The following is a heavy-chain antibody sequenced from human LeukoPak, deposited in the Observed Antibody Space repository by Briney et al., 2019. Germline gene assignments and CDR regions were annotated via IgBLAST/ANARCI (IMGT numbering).Heavy chain of an antibody. CDR3: ASGSSSWYHNPPTPTFDY. CDR1: GGSISSYY. V-gene: IGHV4-59*01. D-gene: IGHD6-13*01. CDR2: IYYSGST. J-gene: IGHJ4*02. Sequence: PSETLSLTCTVSGGSISSYYWSWIRQPPGKGLEWIGYIYYSGSTNYDPSLKSRVTISVDTSKNQFSLKLSSVTAADTAVYYCASGSSSWYHNPPTPTFDYWGQGTLVTVSS.